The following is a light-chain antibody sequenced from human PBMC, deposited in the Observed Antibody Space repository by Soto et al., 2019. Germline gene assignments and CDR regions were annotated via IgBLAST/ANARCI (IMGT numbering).Light chain of an antibody. CDR1: QSISGW. CDR2: DAS. V-gene: IGKV1-5*01. Sequence: DIQMTQSPSTLSASVGDRVTITCRASQSISGWLAWYQQKPGKAPNLLIYDASTLESGVPSRFSGSGSGTEFTLTISSLQTDDFATYYCQQYNTYSGTFGQGTKVDIK. CDR3: QQYNTYSGT. J-gene: IGKJ1*01.